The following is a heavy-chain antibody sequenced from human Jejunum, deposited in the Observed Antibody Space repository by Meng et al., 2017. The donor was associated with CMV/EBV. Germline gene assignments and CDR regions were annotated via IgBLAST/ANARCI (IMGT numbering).Heavy chain of an antibody. V-gene: IGHV4-30-4*01. J-gene: IGHJ5*02. CDR1: GGSISSCDYY. D-gene: IGHD1-26*01. CDR2: IYYSGST. CDR3: ARGQRSYSGSYPEWFDP. Sequence: GRRQESGPEPVQPLQTLSLTCTVSGGSISSCDYYWSWIRQPPGKGLEWIGCIYYSGSTYYNPSLKGRVTISVDTSKNQFSLNLSFVTAADTAVYYCARGQRSYSGSYPEWFDPWGQGTLVTVSS.